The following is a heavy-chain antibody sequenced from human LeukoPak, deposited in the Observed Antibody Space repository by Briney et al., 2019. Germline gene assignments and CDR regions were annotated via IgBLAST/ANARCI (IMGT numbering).Heavy chain of an antibody. CDR3: ARGVRYGIGAHYYYYMDV. CDR1: GGSISSSSYY. Sequence: SETLSLTCTVSGGSISSSSYYWGWIRQPPGKGLEWIGSIYYSGSTNYNPSLKSRVTISVDTSKNQFSLKLSSVTAADTAVYYCARGVRYGIGAHYYYYMDVWGKGTTVTVSS. CDR2: IYYSGST. V-gene: IGHV4-39*07. D-gene: IGHD2-15*01. J-gene: IGHJ6*03.